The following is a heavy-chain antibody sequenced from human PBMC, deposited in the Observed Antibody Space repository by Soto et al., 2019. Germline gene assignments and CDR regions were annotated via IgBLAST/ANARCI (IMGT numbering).Heavy chain of an antibody. CDR2: IYYGGST. D-gene: IGHD7-27*01. Sequence: SETLSLTCSVSGDSIGSGGHYWNWIRPHPEKGLEWIGYIYYGGSTHYNPSLRRRLSISLDTSKTQFFLRLTSVTAADSARYYCARDQALAPTVWGYWGQGIQVTVSS. CDR3: ARDQALAPTVWGY. J-gene: IGHJ4*02. V-gene: IGHV4-31*03. CDR1: GDSIGSGGHY.